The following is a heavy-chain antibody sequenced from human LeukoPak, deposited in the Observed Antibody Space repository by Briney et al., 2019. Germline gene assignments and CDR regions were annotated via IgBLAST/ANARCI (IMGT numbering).Heavy chain of an antibody. CDR2: ISAYNGNT. V-gene: IGHV1-18*01. CDR1: GYTFTSYG. J-gene: IGHJ4*02. CDR3: ARWAGYSSAFPFDY. D-gene: IGHD6-19*01. Sequence: ASVKVSCKASGYTFTSYGISWVRQAPGQGLEWMGWISAYNGNTNYAQKLQGRVTMTTDTSTSTAYMELRSLRSDDTAVCYCARWAGYSSAFPFDYWGQGTLVTVSS.